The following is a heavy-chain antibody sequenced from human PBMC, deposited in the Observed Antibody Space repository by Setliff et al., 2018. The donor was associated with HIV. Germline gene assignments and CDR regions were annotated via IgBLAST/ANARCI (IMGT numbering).Heavy chain of an antibody. D-gene: IGHD6-19*01. Sequence: PSETLSLTCTVSGGSISSYYWSWIRQPAGKGLEWIGHIYISGSTNYNPSFNSRVTMSVDTSKNQFSLRLTSVTAAVTAMYHCARDRSSGWSKDWFDTWGQGILVTVSS. V-gene: IGHV4-4*07. CDR1: GGSISSYY. J-gene: IGHJ5*02. CDR2: IYISGST. CDR3: ARDRSSGWSKDWFDT.